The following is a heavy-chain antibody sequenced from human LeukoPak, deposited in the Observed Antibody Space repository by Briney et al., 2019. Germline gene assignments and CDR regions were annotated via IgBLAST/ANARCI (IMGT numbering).Heavy chain of an antibody. CDR2: IYHSGST. D-gene: IGHD6-19*01. J-gene: IGHJ4*02. V-gene: IGHV4-38-2*02. Sequence: SETLSLTCTVSGYSISSGYYWGWIRQPPGKGLEWIGSIYHSGSTYYNPSLKSRVTISVDTSKNQFSLKLSSVTAADTAVYYCARVTRAVAGVYWGQGTLVTVSS. CDR1: GYSISSGYY. CDR3: ARVTRAVAGVY.